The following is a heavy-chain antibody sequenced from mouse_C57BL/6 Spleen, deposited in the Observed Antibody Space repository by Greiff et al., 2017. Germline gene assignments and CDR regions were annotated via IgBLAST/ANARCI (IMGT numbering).Heavy chain of an antibody. J-gene: IGHJ4*01. CDR2: IDPETGGT. CDR3: TRLVDGSSYYYAMDY. D-gene: IGHD1-1*01. Sequence: VQLQQSGAELVRPGASVTLSCKASGYTFTDYEMHWVKQTPVHGLEWIGVIDPETGGTAYNQKFKGKAILTADKSSSTAYMGLRSLTSEGSAVYYCTRLVDGSSYYYAMDYWGQGTSVTVSS. CDR1: GYTFTDYE. V-gene: IGHV1-15*01.